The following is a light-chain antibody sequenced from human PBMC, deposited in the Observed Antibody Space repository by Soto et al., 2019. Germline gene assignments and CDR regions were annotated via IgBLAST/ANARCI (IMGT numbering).Light chain of an antibody. J-gene: IGKJ4*01. V-gene: IGKV3-11*01. CDR3: HQRSKWPLT. Sequence: EIVLTQSPCTLSLSPGERATLSCRASQSVSSYLAWYQQKPGQAPRLLISDASNRATGIPDRFSGSGSGTDFTLTISSLEPEDFAVYYCHQRSKWPLTFGGGTKVDIK. CDR2: DAS. CDR1: QSVSSY.